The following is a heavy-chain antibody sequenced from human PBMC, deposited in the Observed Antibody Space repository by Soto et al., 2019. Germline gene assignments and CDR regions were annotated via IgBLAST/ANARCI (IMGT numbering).Heavy chain of an antibody. CDR1: ANIFTGYW. V-gene: IGHV5-51*03. D-gene: IGHD4-4*01. CDR2: IYPDDSDT. J-gene: IGHJ4*02. Sequence: EVQLVQSGAEVKKSGESLRIACKDPANIFTGYWVGWVRQMPGKGLEWMGIIYPDDSDTRYSPSFQGQVTISADKSINTAYLQWNSLKASDTAIYYCAGGINYNYWGQGTLVTVSS. CDR3: AGGINYNY.